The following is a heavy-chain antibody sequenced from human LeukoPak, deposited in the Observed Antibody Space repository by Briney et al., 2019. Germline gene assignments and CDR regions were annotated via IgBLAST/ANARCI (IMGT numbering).Heavy chain of an antibody. D-gene: IGHD6-13*01. CDR3: ARFGSSTWYKGAFDI. CDR1: GGSFSGYY. J-gene: IGHJ3*02. CDR2: IAQSGNT. V-gene: IGHV4-34*01. Sequence: SETLSLTCAVYGGSFSGYYWSWIRQPPGKGLEWIGEIAQSGNTKYNPSLKSRVNLSVDTSKNQISLNLTSVTAADTAVYYCARFGSSTWYKGAFDIWGQGTMVTVAS.